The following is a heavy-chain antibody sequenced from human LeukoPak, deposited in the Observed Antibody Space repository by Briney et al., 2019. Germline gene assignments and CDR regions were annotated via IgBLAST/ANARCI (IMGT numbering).Heavy chain of an antibody. CDR3: AKPARTDYTDY. Sequence: GGSLRLSCAASGFTFSNYNMNWVRQAPGKGLEWVSSISSSSSYIYYADSVKGRFTISRDNSKNTLYLQMNSLRAEDTAVYYCAKPARTDYTDYWGQGTLVTVSS. D-gene: IGHD1-14*01. CDR2: ISSSSSYI. V-gene: IGHV3-21*04. J-gene: IGHJ4*02. CDR1: GFTFSNYN.